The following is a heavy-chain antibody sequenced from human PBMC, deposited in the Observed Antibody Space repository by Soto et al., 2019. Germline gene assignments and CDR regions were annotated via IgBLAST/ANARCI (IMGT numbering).Heavy chain of an antibody. V-gene: IGHV1-2*02. CDR3: ARGRGGTPLRFDP. CDR1: GYNFVDHY. J-gene: IGHJ5*02. CDR2: IDPQNGVA. D-gene: IGHD3-10*01. Sequence: ASVKVSCKASGYNFVDHYIHWLRQTPGQGFEWMGYIDPQNGVARLSQNFKYRVIMTSDTSSNQFSLKMTSVTTADTAIYYCARGRGGTPLRFDPWGQGTLVTVSS.